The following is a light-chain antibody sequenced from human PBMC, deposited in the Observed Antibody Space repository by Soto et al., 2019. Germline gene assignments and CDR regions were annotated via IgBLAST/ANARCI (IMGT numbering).Light chain of an antibody. CDR3: QKYCRPWT. CDR2: WAS. V-gene: IGKV4-1*01. Sequence: DIVMTQSPDSLAVSLGERATINCKSSQSVLYSSNNKNYLAWYQQKPGQPPKLLIYWASTRESGVPARFSGSVSGTEFTLTSSRLQAEDVAVYYCQKYCRPWTFGQGTKVEIK. CDR1: QSVLYSSNNKNY. J-gene: IGKJ1*01.